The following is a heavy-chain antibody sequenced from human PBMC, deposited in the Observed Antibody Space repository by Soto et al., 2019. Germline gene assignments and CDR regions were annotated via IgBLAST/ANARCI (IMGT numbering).Heavy chain of an antibody. D-gene: IGHD6-6*01. CDR2: VSSSSSII. J-gene: IGHJ4*02. CDR3: AKVLEQLVSDY. Sequence: GVLRLSCAASGFTFSSYSMNWVRQAPGKGLEWVSYVSSSSSIIYYADSVKGRFTISRDNAKNSLYLQMNSLRAEDTAVYYCAKVLEQLVSDYWGQGTLVTVSS. V-gene: IGHV3-48*01. CDR1: GFTFSSYS.